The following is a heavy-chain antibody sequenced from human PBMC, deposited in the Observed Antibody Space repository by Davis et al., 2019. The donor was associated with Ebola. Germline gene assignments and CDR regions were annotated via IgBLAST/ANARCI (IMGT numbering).Heavy chain of an antibody. CDR3: ARVYGDLYYYGMDV. V-gene: IGHV3-33*08. Sequence: GGSLRLSCAASGFTFSSYSMNWVRQAPGKGLEWVAVIWYDGSNKYYADSVKGRFTISRHNSKNTLYLQMNSLRAEDTAVYYCARVYGDLYYYGMDVWGQGTTVTVSS. D-gene: IGHD4-17*01. J-gene: IGHJ6*02. CDR1: GFTFSSYS. CDR2: IWYDGSNK.